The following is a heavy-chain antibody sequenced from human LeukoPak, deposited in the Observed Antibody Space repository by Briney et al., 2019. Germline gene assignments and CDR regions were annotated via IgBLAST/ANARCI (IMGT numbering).Heavy chain of an antibody. CDR1: GGTFSSYD. CDR3: ASGLGGYDSPYFDY. D-gene: IGHD5-12*01. Sequence: ASVKVSCKASGGTFSSYDISWVRQAPGQGLEWMGGIIPIFGTANYAQKFQGRVTITADVSTSTAYMELSSLRSEDTAVYYCASGLGGYDSPYFDYWGQGTLVTVSS. CDR2: IIPIFGTA. J-gene: IGHJ4*02. V-gene: IGHV1-69*01.